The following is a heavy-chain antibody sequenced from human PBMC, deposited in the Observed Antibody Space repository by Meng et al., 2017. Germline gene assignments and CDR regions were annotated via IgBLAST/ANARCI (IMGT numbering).Heavy chain of an antibody. Sequence: VQLVQSGGEVKKPGASVKVSCKASGYTFTSYAMHWVRQAPGQRLEWMGWINAGNGNTKYSQKFQGRVTITRDTSASTAYMELSSLRSEDTAVYYCARNAYIAVAGTEMDYWGQGTLVTVSS. D-gene: IGHD6-19*01. CDR2: INAGNGNT. CDR3: ARNAYIAVAGTEMDY. CDR1: GYTFTSYA. V-gene: IGHV1-3*01. J-gene: IGHJ4*02.